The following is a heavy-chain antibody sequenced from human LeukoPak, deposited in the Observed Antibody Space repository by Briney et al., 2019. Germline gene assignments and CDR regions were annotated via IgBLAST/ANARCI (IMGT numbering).Heavy chain of an antibody. D-gene: IGHD1-1*01. Sequence: PSETLSLICTVSGGSISSSSYYWGWIRQPPGKGLEWIGSIYYSGSTYYNPSLKSRVTISVDTSKNQFSLKLSSVTAADTAVYYCARQVPPEYFQHWGQGTLVTVSS. CDR1: GGSISSSSYY. CDR3: ARQVPPEYFQH. V-gene: IGHV4-39*01. J-gene: IGHJ1*01. CDR2: IYYSGST.